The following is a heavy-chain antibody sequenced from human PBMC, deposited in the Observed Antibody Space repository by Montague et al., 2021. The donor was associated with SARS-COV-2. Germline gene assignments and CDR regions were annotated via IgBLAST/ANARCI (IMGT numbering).Heavy chain of an antibody. V-gene: IGHV4-59*12. Sequence: SETLSLTCTVYGGSISPYYWGWIRQPPGKGLEWIGNIYYTGSTNXNSSLKSRLTISVDTSENQFSLKVTSVTPADAAVYYCARDECDLRVVCYDFDYWGQGTLVTVSS. CDR3: ARDECDLRVVCYDFDY. CDR2: IYYTGST. D-gene: IGHD2-15*01. J-gene: IGHJ4*02. CDR1: GGSISPYY.